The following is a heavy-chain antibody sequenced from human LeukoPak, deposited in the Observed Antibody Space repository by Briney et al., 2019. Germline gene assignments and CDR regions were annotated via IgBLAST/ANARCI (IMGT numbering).Heavy chain of an antibody. J-gene: IGHJ3*02. D-gene: IGHD1-7*01. CDR2: VYTSGST. V-gene: IGHV4-4*07. CDR1: GGSLSGYC. Sequence: SETLSLTCSVSGGSLSGYCWTWIRQPAGKGLEWIGRVYTSGSTHYNPSLKTRLTMSVDTSKNQFSLKLSSVTAADTAVYYCARLITGTTTAFDIWGQGTMVTVSS. CDR3: ARLITGTTTAFDI.